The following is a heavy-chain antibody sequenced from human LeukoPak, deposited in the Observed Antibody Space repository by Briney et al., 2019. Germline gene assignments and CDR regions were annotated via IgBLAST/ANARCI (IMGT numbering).Heavy chain of an antibody. J-gene: IGHJ3*02. Sequence: SQTLSLTCTVSGGSISSGGYYWSWIRQHPGKGLEWIGYIYYSGSTYYNPSLKSRVTISVDTSKNQFSLKLSSVTAADAAVYYCAREGTHDSSGYYYGAFDIWGQGTMVTVSS. V-gene: IGHV4-31*03. CDR3: AREGTHDSSGYYYGAFDI. D-gene: IGHD3-22*01. CDR1: GGSISSGGYY. CDR2: IYYSGST.